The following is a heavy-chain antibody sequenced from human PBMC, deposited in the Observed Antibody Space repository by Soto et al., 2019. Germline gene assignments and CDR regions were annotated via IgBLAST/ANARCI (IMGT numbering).Heavy chain of an antibody. J-gene: IGHJ4*02. Sequence: HPGGSLRLSCAASGFTFSSYGMHWVRQAPGKGLEWVAVISYDGSNKYYADSVKGRFTISRDNSKNTLYLQMNSLRAEDTAVYYCAKRNEEMATIDYWGQGTLVTVSS. CDR3: AKRNEEMATIDY. V-gene: IGHV3-30*18. CDR2: ISYDGSNK. D-gene: IGHD5-12*01. CDR1: GFTFSSYG.